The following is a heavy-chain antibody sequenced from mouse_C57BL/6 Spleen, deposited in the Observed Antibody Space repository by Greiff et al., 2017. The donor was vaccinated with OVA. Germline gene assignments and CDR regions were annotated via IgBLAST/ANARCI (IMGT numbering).Heavy chain of an antibody. D-gene: IGHD1-1*01. CDR1: GYSITSGYY. J-gene: IGHJ2*01. CDR3: ARWYYGSSSYYFDY. V-gene: IGHV3-6*01. Sequence: EVQVVESGPGLVKPSQSLSLTCSVTGYSITSGYYWNWLRQFPGNQLEWMGYISYDGSNYYNPPLKNRISINRDTSKNQFFLKLNSVTTEDTATYYGARWYYGSSSYYFDYWGQGTTLTVSS. CDR2: ISYDGSN.